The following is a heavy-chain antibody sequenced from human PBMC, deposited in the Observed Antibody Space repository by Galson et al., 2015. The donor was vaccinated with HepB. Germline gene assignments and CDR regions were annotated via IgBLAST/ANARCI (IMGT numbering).Heavy chain of an antibody. CDR2: IRSRANNYAT. Sequence: SLRLSCAASGFTVSGSAIHWVRQASGKGLEWVGRIRSRANNYATAYAASVKGRFTISRDDSKNTAYLQMNSLKIEDTAVYYCTSLKLKFDPWGQGTLVTVSS. J-gene: IGHJ5*02. CDR3: TSLKLKFDP. D-gene: IGHD5-24*01. V-gene: IGHV3-73*01. CDR1: GFTVSGSA.